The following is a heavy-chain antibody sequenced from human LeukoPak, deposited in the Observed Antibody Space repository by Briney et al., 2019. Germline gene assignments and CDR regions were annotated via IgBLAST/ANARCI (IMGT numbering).Heavy chain of an antibody. CDR2: IYTSGTI. D-gene: IGHD4-11*01. CDR1: GGSISSYY. J-gene: IGHJ4*02. V-gene: IGHV4-4*07. Sequence: SETLSLTCTVSGGSISSYYWSWIRQPAGTALEWIGRIYTSGTITYNPSLKSRVTMSVDTSKNQFSLQLNSVTPEDTAVYYCARGQYSAHDYWGQGTLVTVSS. CDR3: ARGQYSAHDY.